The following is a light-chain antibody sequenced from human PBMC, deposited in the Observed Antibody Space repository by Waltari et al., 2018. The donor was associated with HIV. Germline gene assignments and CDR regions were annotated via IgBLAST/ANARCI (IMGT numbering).Light chain of an antibody. CDR1: SSNIGAGYD. J-gene: IGLJ3*02. CDR2: GNI. CDR3: QSYDSSLSGSKV. Sequence: QSVLTQPPSVSGAPGPGVTISCTGSSSNIGAGYDVTWYQQLPGTAPKVLIYGNINRPSGVPDRFSGSKSGTSASLAITGLQAEDEADYYCQSYDSSLSGSKVFGGGTKLTVL. V-gene: IGLV1-40*01.